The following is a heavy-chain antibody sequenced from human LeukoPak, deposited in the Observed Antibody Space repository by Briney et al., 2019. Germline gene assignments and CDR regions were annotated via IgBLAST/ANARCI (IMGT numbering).Heavy chain of an antibody. CDR2: INPDNGGT. V-gene: IGHV1-2*02. CDR3: ARGDYYGSPKTVAA. J-gene: IGHJ5*02. D-gene: IGHD3-10*01. CDR1: GYTFADYY. Sequence: ASVKASCKASGYTFADYYMNWVRQAPGQGLEWMGWINPDNGGTNYAQKFQGRVIMTRDTSITTVYMELSGLRSDDTAIYYCARGDYYGSPKTVAAWGQGTLVTVSS.